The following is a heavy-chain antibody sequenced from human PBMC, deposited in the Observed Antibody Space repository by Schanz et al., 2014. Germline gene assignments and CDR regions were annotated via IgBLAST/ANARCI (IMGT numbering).Heavy chain of an antibody. D-gene: IGHD5-12*01. V-gene: IGHV3-53*01. CDR1: GFTVNTNY. CDR3: ARDGGRDGYNLAFDV. J-gene: IGHJ3*01. Sequence: EVQLVESGGGLIQPGGSLRLSCAVSGFTVNTNYMSWVRQAPGKGLEWISSMYINSGSPQYADSVKGRFIISRDSSKNTLFLQMNSLRAEDTAVYFCARDGGRDGYNLAFDVWGQGTLVTVSS. CDR2: MYINSGSP.